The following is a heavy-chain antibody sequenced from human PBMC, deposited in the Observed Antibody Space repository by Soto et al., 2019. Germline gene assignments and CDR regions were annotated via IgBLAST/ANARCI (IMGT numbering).Heavy chain of an antibody. V-gene: IGHV3-23*01. CDR3: ANGSSSFSSSSGAAPGLFNY. Sequence: EVQLLESGGGLVQPGGSLRLSCAASGFTFSSYAMSWVRQAPGKGLEWVSGISGSGGSTYSADSVKGRFTISRDNSTNTLYVQMNSLRAEDTAVYYCANGSSSFSSSSGAAPGLFNYWGQGTLVTVSS. J-gene: IGHJ4*02. CDR2: ISGSGGST. CDR1: GFTFSSYA. D-gene: IGHD6-6*01.